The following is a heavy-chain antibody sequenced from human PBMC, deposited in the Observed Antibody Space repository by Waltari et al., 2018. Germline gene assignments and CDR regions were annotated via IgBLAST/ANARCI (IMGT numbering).Heavy chain of an antibody. Sequence: QIQLVQSGPEVKNPGTSVKVSYKASGFTFTISALQWVLQAREQRLHWIGWLVVGSGKTNYGQKFQERVIITRVMYTSTAYMELSSLGAEDKAVYCCAAAYYDFWGGYPFLGYWGQGAPVTVSS. D-gene: IGHD3-3*01. CDR1: GFTFTISA. CDR3: AAAYYDFWGGYPFLGY. J-gene: IGHJ4*01. V-gene: IGHV1-58*01. CDR2: LVVGSGKT.